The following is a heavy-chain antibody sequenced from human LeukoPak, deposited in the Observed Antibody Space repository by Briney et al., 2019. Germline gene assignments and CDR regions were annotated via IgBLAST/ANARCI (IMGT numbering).Heavy chain of an antibody. D-gene: IGHD1-26*01. Sequence: SVKVSCKASGGTFSSYAISWVRQAPGQGLEWMGRIIPILGIANYAQKFQGRVTITADKSTSTAYMELSSLRSEDTAVYYCARDSGSYYGGPEELDAFDIWGQGTMVTVSS. V-gene: IGHV1-69*04. CDR3: ARDSGSYYGGPEELDAFDI. J-gene: IGHJ3*02. CDR2: IIPILGIA. CDR1: GGTFSSYA.